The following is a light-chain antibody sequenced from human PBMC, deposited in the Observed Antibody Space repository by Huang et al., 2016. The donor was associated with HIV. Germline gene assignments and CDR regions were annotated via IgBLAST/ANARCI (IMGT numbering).Light chain of an antibody. Sequence: DIVLTQSPDSLAVSLGERATINCKSSQNVLSSSNNKNYLAWYQLKPGQPPKVVIYWASTRESGVPDRFSGSGSGTDFTLTINNLQPEDVAIYYCLQYYTIPGFGQGTKVEI. CDR2: WAS. CDR1: QNVLSSSNNKNY. V-gene: IGKV4-1*01. CDR3: LQYYTIPG. J-gene: IGKJ1*01.